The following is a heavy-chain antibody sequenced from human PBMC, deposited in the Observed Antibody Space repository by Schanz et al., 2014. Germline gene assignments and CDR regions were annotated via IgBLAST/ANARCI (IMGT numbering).Heavy chain of an antibody. CDR1: GFTFSSYA. D-gene: IGHD1-20*01. CDR2: ISGSDETT. V-gene: IGHV3-23*01. Sequence: EVQLLESGGGLVQPGGSLRLSCAASGFTFSSYAMSWVRQAPGKGLEWVSAISGSDETTYYADSVKGRFTISRDNSKNALYLQMNSLRAEDTAVYYCARRITGTHHNPYYHGMDVWGQGTTVTVSS. CDR3: ARRITGTHHNPYYHGMDV. J-gene: IGHJ6*02.